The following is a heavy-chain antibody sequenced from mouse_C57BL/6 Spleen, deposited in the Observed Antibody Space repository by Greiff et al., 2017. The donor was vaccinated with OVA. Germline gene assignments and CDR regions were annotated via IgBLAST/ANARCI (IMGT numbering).Heavy chain of an antibody. Sequence: QVQLQQSGAELVKPGASVKLSCKASGYTFTSYWMQWVKQRPGQGLEWIGEIDPSDSYTNYNQKFKGKATLTVDTSSSTAYMQLSSLTSEDSAVYYCARGGDDGYYLFAYWGQGTLVTVSA. D-gene: IGHD2-3*01. CDR1: GYTFTSYW. V-gene: IGHV1-50*01. CDR2: IDPSDSYT. J-gene: IGHJ3*01. CDR3: ARGGDDGYYLFAY.